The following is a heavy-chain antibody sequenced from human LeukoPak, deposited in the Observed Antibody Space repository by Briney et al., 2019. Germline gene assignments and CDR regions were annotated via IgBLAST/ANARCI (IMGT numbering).Heavy chain of an antibody. CDR2: IYPGDSDT. Sequence: GESLKISCKGSGYSFTNYWIGLVRQMPGKGLEWMGSIYPGDSDTRYSPSFQGQVTISADKSISTAYLQWSSLKASDTAMYYCARRDTALVLDAFDIWGQGTMVTVSS. V-gene: IGHV5-51*01. CDR3: ARRDTALVLDAFDI. J-gene: IGHJ3*02. CDR1: GYSFTNYW. D-gene: IGHD5-18*01.